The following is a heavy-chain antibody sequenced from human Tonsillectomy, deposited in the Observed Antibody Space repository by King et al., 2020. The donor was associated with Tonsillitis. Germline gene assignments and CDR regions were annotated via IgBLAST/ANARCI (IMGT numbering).Heavy chain of an antibody. Sequence: VQLVESGGGLVQPGGSLRLSCAASGFTVSSNYMSWVRQAPGKGLEWVSVIHSGGSTYYADSVKGRFTISRDNSKNTLYLQMNSLRAEETAVYYWARAGGDSSGYYYGFDYWGQGTLVTVSS. V-gene: IGHV3-66*01. CDR2: IHSGGST. D-gene: IGHD3-22*01. CDR1: GFTVSSNY. CDR3: ARAGGDSSGYYYGFDY. J-gene: IGHJ4*02.